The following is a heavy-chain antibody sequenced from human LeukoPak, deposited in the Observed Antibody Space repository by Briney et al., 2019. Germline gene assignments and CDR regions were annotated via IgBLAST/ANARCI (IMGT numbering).Heavy chain of an antibody. V-gene: IGHV1-46*01. CDR1: GYTFTSYY. J-gene: IGHJ6*03. D-gene: IGHD3-10*01. CDR3: AVVWFGELVNFYYMDV. CDR2: INPSGGST. Sequence: GASVKVSCKASGYTFTSYYIHWVRQAPGQGLEWMGLINPSGGSTNYAQKFQGRVTMTRDTSTSTVYMELSSLRSEDTAVYYCAVVWFGELVNFYYMDVWGKGTTVTISS.